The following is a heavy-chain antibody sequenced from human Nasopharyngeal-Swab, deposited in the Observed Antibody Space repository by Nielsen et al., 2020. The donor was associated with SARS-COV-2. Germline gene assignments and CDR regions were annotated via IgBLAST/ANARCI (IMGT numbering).Heavy chain of an antibody. D-gene: IGHD1-26*01. V-gene: IGHV5-10-1*01. CDR2: IDPSDSYT. Sequence: GESLKISCKGSGYSFTSYWIGWVRQMPGKGLEWMGRIDPSDSYTNYSPSFQGHVSFSTDKSTNTAYLQWSSLKASDTAMYYCARVPGASTNAFDIWGQGTMVTVSS. J-gene: IGHJ3*02. CDR3: ARVPGASTNAFDI. CDR1: GYSFTSYW.